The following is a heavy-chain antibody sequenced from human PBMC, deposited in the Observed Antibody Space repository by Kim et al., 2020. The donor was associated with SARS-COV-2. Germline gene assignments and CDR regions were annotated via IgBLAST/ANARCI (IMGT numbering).Heavy chain of an antibody. Sequence: SVKVSCKASGGTFSSYAISWVRQAPGQGLEWMGGIIPIFGTANYAQKFQGRVTITADESTSTAYMELSSLRSEDTAVYYCARGGYSGSYPPWRAFDIWGQGTMVTVSS. CDR2: IIPIFGTA. D-gene: IGHD1-26*01. CDR3: ARGGYSGSYPPWRAFDI. V-gene: IGHV1-69*13. CDR1: GGTFSSYA. J-gene: IGHJ3*02.